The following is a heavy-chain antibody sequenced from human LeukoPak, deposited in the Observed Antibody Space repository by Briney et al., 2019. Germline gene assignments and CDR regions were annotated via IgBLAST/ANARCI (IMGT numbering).Heavy chain of an antibody. D-gene: IGHD2-15*01. CDR2: ISGSGGST. CDR3: AKGRGLGYCSGGTCFDAFDI. J-gene: IGHJ3*02. CDR1: GFTFSSYA. Sequence: GGSLRLSCAASGFTFSSYAMSWVRQAPGKGLEWVSAISGSGGSTYYADSVKGRFAISRDNSKNTLYLQMNSLRAEDTAVDYCAKGRGLGYCSGGTCFDAFDIWSQGTMVTVSS. V-gene: IGHV3-23*01.